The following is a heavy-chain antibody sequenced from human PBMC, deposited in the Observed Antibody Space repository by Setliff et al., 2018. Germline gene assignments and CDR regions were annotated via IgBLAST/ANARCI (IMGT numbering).Heavy chain of an antibody. Sequence: GESLRLSCAASGLTFSTYWMSWVRQAPGKGLEWVANIKQDGSEKYYVDSVKGRFSISRDNAKNSLYLQMNSLRAEDTAVYYCARDPHFDSWGQGTLVTVSS. CDR3: ARDPHFDS. V-gene: IGHV3-7*01. CDR2: IKQDGSEK. J-gene: IGHJ4*02. CDR1: GLTFSTYW.